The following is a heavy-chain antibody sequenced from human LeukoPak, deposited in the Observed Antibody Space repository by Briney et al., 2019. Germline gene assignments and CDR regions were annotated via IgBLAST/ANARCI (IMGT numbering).Heavy chain of an antibody. CDR2: IYYSGST. V-gene: IGHV4-39*07. Sequence: SETLSLTCTVSGGSISSSSYYWGWIRQPPGKGLEWIGSIYYSGSTYYNPSLKSRVTISVDTSKNQFSLKLSSVTAADTAVYYCARDFGAGSSGYYYEAPDGVDYWGQGTLVTVSS. CDR1: GGSISSSSYY. D-gene: IGHD3-22*01. CDR3: ARDFGAGSSGYYYEAPDGVDY. J-gene: IGHJ4*02.